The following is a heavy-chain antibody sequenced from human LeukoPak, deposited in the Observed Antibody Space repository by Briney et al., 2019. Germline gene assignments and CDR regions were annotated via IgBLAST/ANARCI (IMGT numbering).Heavy chain of an antibody. D-gene: IGHD3-10*01. CDR1: GYTFTSYD. CDR3: ARTVWFGEYYFDY. CDR2: MNPNSGNT. J-gene: IGHJ4*02. V-gene: IGHV1-8*01. Sequence: GASVKVSCKASGYTFTSYDINWVRQATGQGLEWMGWMNPNSGNTGYAQKFQGRVTMTRNTSISTAYMELSSLRSENTAVYYCARTVWFGEYYFDYWGQGTLVTVSS.